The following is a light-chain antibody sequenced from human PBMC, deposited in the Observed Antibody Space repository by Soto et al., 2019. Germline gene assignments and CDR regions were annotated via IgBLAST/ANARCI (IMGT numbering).Light chain of an antibody. Sequence: DIQMTQSPSTLSGSVGDRVTITCRASQTISSWLAWYQQKPGKAPKLLIYGASSRATGIPDRFSGSGSGTDFTLTISRLEPEDFAVYYCQQYGSSLTFGPETKVDIK. CDR1: QTISSW. J-gene: IGKJ3*01. CDR2: GAS. V-gene: IGKV1-5*01. CDR3: QQYGSSLT.